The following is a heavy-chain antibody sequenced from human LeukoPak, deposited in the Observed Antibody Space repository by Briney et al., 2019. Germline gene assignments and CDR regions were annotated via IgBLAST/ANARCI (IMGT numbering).Heavy chain of an antibody. J-gene: IGHJ4*02. CDR1: GFTFSSYS. CDR3: ARDRGIGSSSWYPPEY. Sequence: GGSLRLSCAASGFTFSSYSMNWVRQAPGKGLEWVSSISSSSSYIYYADSVKGRFTISRDNAKNSLYLQMNSLRAEDTAVYYCARDRGIGSSSWYPPEYWGQGTLVTVSS. D-gene: IGHD6-13*01. CDR2: ISSSSSYI. V-gene: IGHV3-21*01.